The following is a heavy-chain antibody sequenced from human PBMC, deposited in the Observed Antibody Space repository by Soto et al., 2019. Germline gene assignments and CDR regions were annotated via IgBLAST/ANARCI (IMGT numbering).Heavy chain of an antibody. J-gene: IGHJ4*02. V-gene: IGHV3-30*03. D-gene: IGHD3-16*01. Sequence: QVQLVESGGGVVQPGRSLRLSCAASGFTFSNYGMHWVRQAPGKGLEWVAIISYDGSNKYYADSVKGRFTISRDNSKNTLYLQMNSLGAEDTAVYYCASLYGGYWGQGTLITVSS. CDR3: ASLYGGY. CDR1: GFTFSNYG. CDR2: ISYDGSNK.